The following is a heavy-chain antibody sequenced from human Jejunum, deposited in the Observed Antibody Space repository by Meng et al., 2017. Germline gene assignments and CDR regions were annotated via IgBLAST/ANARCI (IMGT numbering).Heavy chain of an antibody. CDR1: GFSFSSYS. D-gene: IGHD2/OR15-2a*01. CDR2: ISSEGGVT. Sequence: GESLKISCAASGFSFSSYSMHWVRQAPGKGLEWVAVISSEGGVTWCADSVKGRFTISRDNSKSTLYLQMNSLRPEDTAVYHCAREPVFRGWLDPWGQGTLVTVSS. J-gene: IGHJ5*02. CDR3: AREPVFRGWLDP. V-gene: IGHV3-30*04.